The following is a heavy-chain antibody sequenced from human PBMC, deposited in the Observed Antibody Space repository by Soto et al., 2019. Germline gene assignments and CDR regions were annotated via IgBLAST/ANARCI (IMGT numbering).Heavy chain of an antibody. Sequence: GGSLRLSCAASGFTFSSYAMSWVRQAPGKGLEWVSAISGSGGSTYYADSVKGRFTISRDNSKNTLYLQMNSLRAEDTAVYYCAEKGQYYDFWSGYIDNWFDPWGQGTMVTVYS. CDR3: AEKGQYYDFWSGYIDNWFDP. CDR2: ISGSGGST. CDR1: GFTFSSYA. D-gene: IGHD3-3*01. V-gene: IGHV3-23*01. J-gene: IGHJ5*02.